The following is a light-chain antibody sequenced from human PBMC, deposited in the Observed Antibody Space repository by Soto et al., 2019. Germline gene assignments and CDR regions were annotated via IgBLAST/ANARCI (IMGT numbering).Light chain of an antibody. J-gene: IGLJ2*01. CDR1: SSNIGAGYD. V-gene: IGLV1-40*01. Sequence: QPVLTQPPSVSGAPGQRVIISCTGNSSNIGAGYDVHWYQQLPGTAPKLLIYGNSNRPSGVPDRFSGSKSGTSASLAITGLQAEDEADYYCQSHDSSLSGSVFGGGTKLTVL. CDR2: GNS. CDR3: QSHDSSLSGSV.